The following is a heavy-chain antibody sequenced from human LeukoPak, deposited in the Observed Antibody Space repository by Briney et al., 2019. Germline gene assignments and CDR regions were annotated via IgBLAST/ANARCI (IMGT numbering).Heavy chain of an antibody. CDR1: GFTVSSNY. CDR3: ARSIPHGDTPNYFDY. Sequence: GGSLRLSCAASGFTVSSNYMSWVRQAPGKGLEWVSVIYSGGSTYYADSVKGRFTISRDNSKNTLYLQMNSLRAEDTAVYYCARSIPHGDTPNYFDYWGQGTLVTVSS. V-gene: IGHV3-66*01. J-gene: IGHJ4*02. D-gene: IGHD4-17*01. CDR2: IYSGGST.